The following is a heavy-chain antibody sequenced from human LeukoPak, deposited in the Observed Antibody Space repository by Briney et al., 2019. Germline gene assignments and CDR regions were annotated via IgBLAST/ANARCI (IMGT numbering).Heavy chain of an antibody. Sequence: SETLSLTCTVSGGSISSYYWSWIRQPPGKGLEWIGYIYYSGSTNYNPSLKSRVTISVDTSKNQFSLKLSSVTAADTAVYYCARVVRGDEEDYWGQGTLVTVSS. D-gene: IGHD7-27*01. V-gene: IGHV4-59*01. CDR3: ARVVRGDEEDY. CDR2: IYYSGST. J-gene: IGHJ4*02. CDR1: GGSISSYY.